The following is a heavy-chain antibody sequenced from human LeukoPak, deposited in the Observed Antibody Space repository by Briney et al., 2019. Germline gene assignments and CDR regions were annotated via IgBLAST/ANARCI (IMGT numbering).Heavy chain of an antibody. J-gene: IGHJ4*02. Sequence: NPSETLSLTCTVPGGSIGTYYWSWIRQPPGEGPEWIGYIHYSGSTNYNPSLRCRVTISVDTSKKQFSLRLSSVTAADTAVYYCATSNYDGPGKRGQFEYWGQGTLVTVSS. V-gene: IGHV4-59*01. CDR1: GGSIGTYY. CDR3: ATSNYDGPGKRGQFEY. D-gene: IGHD3-10*01. CDR2: IHYSGST.